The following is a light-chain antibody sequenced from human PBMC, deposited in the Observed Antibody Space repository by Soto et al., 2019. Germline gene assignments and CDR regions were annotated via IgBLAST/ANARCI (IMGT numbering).Light chain of an antibody. J-gene: IGKJ2*01. Sequence: EIVLTQSPGTLSLSPGQRAALSCRASQSITSNFLAWYQQKLGQAPRLLIYGVFSRAGGTPDRFSGSGSGTDFTLTINRLEPEDFAVYYCQQYESSPYTFGQGAKLEIK. CDR1: QSITSNF. CDR3: QQYESSPYT. V-gene: IGKV3-20*01. CDR2: GVF.